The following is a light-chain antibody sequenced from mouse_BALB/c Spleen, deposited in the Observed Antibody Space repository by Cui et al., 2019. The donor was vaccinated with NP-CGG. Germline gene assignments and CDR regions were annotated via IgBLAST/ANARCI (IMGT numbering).Light chain of an antibody. Sequence: QPVVTPESALTTVPVETFILSCRSRNGAVTTSNYANWVEEKPDHLFTGLIGGTNNRAPGVPARFSGSLIGDKAALTITGAQTEDEAIYFCALWYSNHWVFGGGTKLTVL. CDR3: ALWYSNHWV. J-gene: IGLJ1*01. CDR1: NGAVTTSNY. V-gene: IGLV1*01. CDR2: GTN.